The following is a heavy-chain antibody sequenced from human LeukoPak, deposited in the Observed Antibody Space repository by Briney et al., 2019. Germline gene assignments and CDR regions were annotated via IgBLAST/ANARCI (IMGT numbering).Heavy chain of an antibody. D-gene: IGHD3-9*01. J-gene: IGHJ4*02. CDR3: AKHVRTNVWFFDL. V-gene: IGHV3-23*01. CDR1: GFTFGNYA. CDR2: ISGTGAGA. Sequence: PGGSLRLSCAASGFTFGNYALSWVRQAPGKGLEWVSLISGTGAGADYADSVKGRFTISRDNSKNTLSLQMNSLEAEDTAVYYCAKHVRTNVWFFDLWGQGTLVTVSS.